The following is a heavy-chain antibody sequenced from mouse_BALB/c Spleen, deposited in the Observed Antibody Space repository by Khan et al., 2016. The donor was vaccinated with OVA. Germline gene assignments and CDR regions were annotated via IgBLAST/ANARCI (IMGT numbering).Heavy chain of an antibody. V-gene: IGHV5-6*01. CDR3: AGAITTAKGDYYAMDY. Sequence: EVQLVESGGDLVKPGGSLKLSCAASGFTFSSYGMSWVRQTPDKRLEWVATISSGGHYTYFPASVRGRFTISRDNAKNTPYLQMSSLKSEDTAMYYCAGAITTAKGDYYAMDYWGQGTSVTVSS. CDR1: GFTFSSYG. J-gene: IGHJ4*01. D-gene: IGHD1-2*01. CDR2: ISSGGHYT.